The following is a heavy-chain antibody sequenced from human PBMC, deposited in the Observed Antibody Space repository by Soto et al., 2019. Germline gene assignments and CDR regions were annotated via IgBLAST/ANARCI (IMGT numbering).Heavy chain of an antibody. J-gene: IGHJ4*02. V-gene: IGHV3-23*01. CDR2: ISGSGGDT. Sequence: GGSLRLSCTASGFTFSSYAMSWVRQAPGKGLEWVSSISGSGGDTYYADSVKGRFTISRDNAKNTLYLQMNSLRAEDTAVYYCAGGLRPDYWGQGTLVTVSS. D-gene: IGHD5-18*01. CDR1: GFTFSSYA. CDR3: AGGLRPDY.